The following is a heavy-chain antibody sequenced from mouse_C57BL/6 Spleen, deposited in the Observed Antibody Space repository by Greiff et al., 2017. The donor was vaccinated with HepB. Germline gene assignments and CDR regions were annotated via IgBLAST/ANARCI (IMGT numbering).Heavy chain of an antibody. CDR2: FYPGSGSI. D-gene: IGHD3-3*01. J-gene: IGHJ4*01. CDR1: GYTFTEYT. V-gene: IGHV1-62-2*01. CDR3: ARHDRGGHAMDY. Sequence: QVHVKQSGAELVQPGASVKLSCKASGYTFTEYTIHWVKQRSGQGLEWIGWFYPGSGSIKYNAKFKDKATLTADKSSSTVYMELSRLTSEDSAVYFCARHDRGGHAMDYWGQGTSVTVSS.